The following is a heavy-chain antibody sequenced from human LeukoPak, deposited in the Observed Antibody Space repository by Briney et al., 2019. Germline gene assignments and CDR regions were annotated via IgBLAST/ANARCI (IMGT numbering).Heavy chain of an antibody. J-gene: IGHJ4*02. CDR1: GFTFSSYS. CDR2: ISADGKNK. CDR3: ARDVGKDTITTEIAY. V-gene: IGHV3-30*04. D-gene: IGHD4-11*01. Sequence: PGGSLRLSCAVSGFTFSSYSMSWVRQAPGKGLEWVAVISADGKNKNHADSVKGRFTISRDKSTLYLEMNNLRTEDTALYYCARDVGKDTITTEIAYWGQGTLVTVPS.